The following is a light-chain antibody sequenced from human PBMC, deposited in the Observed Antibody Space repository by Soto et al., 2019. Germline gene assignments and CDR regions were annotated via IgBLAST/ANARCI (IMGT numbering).Light chain of an antibody. CDR2: AAS. Sequence: DIQMTQSPSSVXAXXXXRVTITCRASXGISSWLAWYQQKPGKAPKLLIYAASSLQSGVPSRFSGSGSGTDFTLTISSLQPEXFATYYXQXXNSFPLTFGGGTKVEIK. CDR1: XGISSW. J-gene: IGKJ4*01. CDR3: QXXNSFPLT. V-gene: IGKV1-12*01.